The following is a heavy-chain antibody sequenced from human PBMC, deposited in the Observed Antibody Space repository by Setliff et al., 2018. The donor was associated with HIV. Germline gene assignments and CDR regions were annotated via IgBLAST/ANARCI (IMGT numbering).Heavy chain of an antibody. Sequence: PGGSLRLSCAASGFTFSSYGMHWVRQAPGKGLECLAFIRADGINKYHADSVKGRFTISRDNSKNTLYLEMNNLRTEDTAVYYCAKDISGYSYWGQGTPVTVSS. CDR3: AKDISGYSY. CDR2: IRADGINK. V-gene: IGHV3-30*02. CDR1: GFTFSSYG. D-gene: IGHD3-22*01. J-gene: IGHJ4*02.